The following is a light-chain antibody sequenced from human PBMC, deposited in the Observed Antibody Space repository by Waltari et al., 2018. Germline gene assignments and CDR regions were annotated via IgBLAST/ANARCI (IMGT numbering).Light chain of an antibody. Sequence: EIVMTQSPATLSVSPGERATISCRASQIVSTNLAWYQHKPGQAPRLLIYDASTRATGIPTRFSGSGSGTAFTLTISSLQSEDFAVYYCQQYKNWPPLTFGGGTKVEIK. CDR1: QIVSTN. CDR2: DAS. CDR3: QQYKNWPPLT. J-gene: IGKJ4*01. V-gene: IGKV3-15*01.